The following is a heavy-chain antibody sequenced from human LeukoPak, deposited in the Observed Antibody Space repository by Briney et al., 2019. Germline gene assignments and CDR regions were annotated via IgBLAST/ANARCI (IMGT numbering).Heavy chain of an antibody. V-gene: IGHV4-59*01. CDR1: GGSISSYF. CDR2: IYNSETS. Sequence: SETPSLTCTVSGGSISSYFWSWIRQPPGKGLEWIGYIYNSETSNYNPSLESRVTISVDTSKNQFSLKLYSVTAADTAVYYCARSSSGFPFDYWGQGSLVTVSS. J-gene: IGHJ4*02. CDR3: ARSSSGFPFDY. D-gene: IGHD3-22*01.